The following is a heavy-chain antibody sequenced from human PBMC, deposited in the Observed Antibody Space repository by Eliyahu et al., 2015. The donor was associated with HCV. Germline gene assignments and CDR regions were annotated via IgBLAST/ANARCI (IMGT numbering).Heavy chain of an antibody. CDR1: GFTFSSYA. CDR2: ISGSGGST. Sequence: EVQLLESGGDLVQPGGSLRXSCAASGFTFSSYAMSWVRQAPGKGLEWVSAISGSGGSTYYADSVKGRFTISRDSSKNTLYLQMNTLRAEDTAAYYCAKGSRSYPFDYWGQGTLVTVSS. D-gene: IGHD1-26*01. J-gene: IGHJ4*02. V-gene: IGHV3-23*01. CDR3: AKGSRSYPFDY.